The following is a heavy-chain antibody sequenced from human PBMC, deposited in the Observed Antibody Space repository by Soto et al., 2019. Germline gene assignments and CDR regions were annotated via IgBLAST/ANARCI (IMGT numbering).Heavy chain of an antibody. D-gene: IGHD2-15*01. CDR1: GFTFSSDG. CDR2: IWYDGSNK. V-gene: IGHV3-33*01. J-gene: IGHJ5*02. CDR3: ARGLICSGGSCSTVDWFDP. Sequence: QVQLVESGGGVVQPGRSLRLSCAASGFTFSSDGMHWVRQAPGKGLEWVAVIWYDGSNKYYADSVKGRFTISRDNSKKTLYLQMNSLRAEDTAVYYCARGLICSGGSCSTVDWFDPWGQGTLVTVSS.